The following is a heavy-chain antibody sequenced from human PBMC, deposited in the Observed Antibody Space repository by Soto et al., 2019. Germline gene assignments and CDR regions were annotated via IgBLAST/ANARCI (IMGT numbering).Heavy chain of an antibody. D-gene: IGHD1-1*01. V-gene: IGHV4-61*01. CDR2: VFRSGSV. J-gene: IGHJ4*02. CDR3: ARARNRYFDY. Sequence: SETLSLTCNVSGGSMTTGSYFWSWIRQPPGKGLAWIGYVFRSGSVNYSPSFKSRVTISIDTSKNQFSLMLKSVTAADTAVYFCARARNRYFDYWGQGALVTVSS. CDR1: GGSMTTGSYF.